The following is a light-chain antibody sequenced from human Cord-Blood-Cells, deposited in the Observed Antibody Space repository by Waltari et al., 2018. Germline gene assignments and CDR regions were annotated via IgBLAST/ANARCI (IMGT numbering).Light chain of an antibody. V-gene: IGLV2-23*03. CDR1: SSDVGRYNL. CDR2: EGS. Sequence: QSALTHPASVSGSPGQPIPISCTGTSSDVGRYNLVSWYQQHPGKAPKLRIYEGSKRPSGVSNRFSGSKSGNTASLTISGLQAEDEADYYCCSYAGSSTFEVFGGGTKLTVL. CDR3: CSYAGSSTFEV. J-gene: IGLJ2*01.